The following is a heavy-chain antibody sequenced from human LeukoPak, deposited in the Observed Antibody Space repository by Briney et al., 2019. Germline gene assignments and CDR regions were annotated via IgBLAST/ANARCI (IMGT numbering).Heavy chain of an antibody. D-gene: IGHD4-17*01. CDR2: INPSGGST. CDR3: ARDEKPPNGYGVSLLPAY. CDR1: GYTFTSYY. J-gene: IGHJ4*02. Sequence: ASVKVSCKASGYTFTSYYMHWVRQAPGQGLEWMGVINPSGGSTSYAQKFQGRVTMTRDMFTITVYMELSSLRSEDTAVYYCARDEKPPNGYGVSLLPAYWGEGTLVTVSS. V-gene: IGHV1-46*01.